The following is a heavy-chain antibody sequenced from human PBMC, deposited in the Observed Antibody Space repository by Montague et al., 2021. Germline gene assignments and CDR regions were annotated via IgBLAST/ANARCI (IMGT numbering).Heavy chain of an antibody. V-gene: IGHV4-4*02. D-gene: IGHD1-1*01. CDR1: GDSVSSTNW. J-gene: IGHJ4*02. Sequence: SETLSLTCAVSGDSVSSTNWWSWARRPPGKGREGFGEFTKVGTTTSNPSPKGRVSVSLDKSKNQFSLKLSSVTAADTAVYYCTTRGGLLRGWKIDYWGQGILVTVSS. CDR2: FTKVGTT. CDR3: TTRGGLLRGWKIDY.